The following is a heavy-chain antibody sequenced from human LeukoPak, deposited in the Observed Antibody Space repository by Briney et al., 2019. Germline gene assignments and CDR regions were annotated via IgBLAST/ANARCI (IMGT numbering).Heavy chain of an antibody. D-gene: IGHD5-18*01. CDR2: INHSGST. V-gene: IGHV4-34*01. J-gene: IGHJ3*02. CDR3: ARGRTWIQLWFGFNKAHAFDI. Sequence: PSETLSLTCAVYGGSFSGYYWSWIRQPPGKGLEWIGEINHSGSTNYNPSLKSRVTISVDTSKNQFSLKLSSVTAADTAVYYCARGRTWIQLWFGFNKAHAFDIWGQGTMVTVSS. CDR1: GGSFSGYY.